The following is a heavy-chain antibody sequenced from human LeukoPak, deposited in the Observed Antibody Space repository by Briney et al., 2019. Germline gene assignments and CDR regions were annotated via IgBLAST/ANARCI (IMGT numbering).Heavy chain of an antibody. CDR1: GGSFSGYY. CDR2: INHSGST. CDR3: ASLPAPNWNSYPGGTDFRDY. J-gene: IGHJ4*02. V-gene: IGHV4-34*01. Sequence: SETLSLTCAVYGGSFSGYYWSWIRQPPGKGLEWIGEINHSGSTNYNPSLRSRVTISVDTSKNQFSLKLSSVTAADTAVYYCASLPAPNWNSYPGGTDFRDYWGQGTLVTVSS. D-gene: IGHD1-7*01.